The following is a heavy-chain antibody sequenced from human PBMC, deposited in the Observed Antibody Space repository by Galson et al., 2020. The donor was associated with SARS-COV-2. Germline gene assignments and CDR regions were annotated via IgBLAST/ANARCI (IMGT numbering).Heavy chain of an antibody. CDR1: GYTFTSYA. D-gene: IGHD6-19*01. CDR3: ARGFPDMGEQWLVLLKFRGGYYFDY. V-gene: IGHV1-3*01. Sequence: ASVKVSCKASGYTFTSYAMHWVRQAPGQRLEWMGWINAGNGNTKYSQKFQGRVTITRDTSASTAYMELSSLRSEDTAVYYCARGFPDMGEQWLVLLKFRGGYYFDYWGQGTLVTVSS. CDR2: INAGNGNT. J-gene: IGHJ4*02.